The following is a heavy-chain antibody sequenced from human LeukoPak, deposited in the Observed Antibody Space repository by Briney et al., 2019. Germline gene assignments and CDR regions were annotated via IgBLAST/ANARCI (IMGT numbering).Heavy chain of an antibody. CDR1: GFTFSSYA. Sequence: LSGGSLRLSCAASGFTFSSYAMSWVRQAPGKGLEWVSAISGSGGSTYYADSVKGRFTISRDNSKNTPYLQMNSLRAEDTAVYYCAKWRYSYGPGYFDYWGQGTLVTVSS. CDR3: AKWRYSYGPGYFDY. V-gene: IGHV3-23*01. J-gene: IGHJ4*02. CDR2: ISGSGGST. D-gene: IGHD5-18*01.